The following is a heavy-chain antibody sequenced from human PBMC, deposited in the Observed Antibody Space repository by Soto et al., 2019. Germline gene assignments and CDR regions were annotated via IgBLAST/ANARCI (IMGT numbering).Heavy chain of an antibody. Sequence: EVQLLESGGGLVQPGGSLRLSCAASGFTFSSYAMSWVRQAPGKGLEWISAISGSGGSTYYADSVKGRFTISRDNSKNTLYLHMNSVRDEDTAVYYCAKELWFGELSPSEPFDYWGQGTLVTVSS. D-gene: IGHD3-10*01. J-gene: IGHJ4*02. V-gene: IGHV3-23*01. CDR3: AKELWFGELSPSEPFDY. CDR1: GFTFSSYA. CDR2: ISGSGGST.